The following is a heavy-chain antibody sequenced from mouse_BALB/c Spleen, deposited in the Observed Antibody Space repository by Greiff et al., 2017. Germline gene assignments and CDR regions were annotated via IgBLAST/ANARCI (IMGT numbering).Heavy chain of an antibody. Sequence: EVMLVESGGGLVQPGGSLKLSCAASGFTFSSYGMSWVRQTPDKRLELVATINSNGGSTYYPDSVKGRFTISRDNAKNTLYLQMSSLKSEDTAMYYCARYDYDVDYWGQGTTLTVSS. CDR1: GFTFSSYG. CDR2: INSNGGST. CDR3: ARYDYDVDY. V-gene: IGHV5-6-3*01. D-gene: IGHD2-4*01. J-gene: IGHJ2*01.